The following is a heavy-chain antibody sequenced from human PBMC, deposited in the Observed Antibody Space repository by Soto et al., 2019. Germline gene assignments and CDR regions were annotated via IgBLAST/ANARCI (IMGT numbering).Heavy chain of an antibody. CDR1: GITFINHA. CDR2: VSEIGDVT. CDR3: VHGSYGTRGADS. J-gene: IGHJ4*02. D-gene: IGHD1-1*01. Sequence: EVHLLESGGGLVQPGGSLRLSCVASGITFINHAMTWVRQALGKGLEWVSSVSEIGDVTYYADSVKGRFTISRDNSKNTLYLQLTILKGGVTAVYYCVHGSYGTRGADSWGPGAMVTVSS. V-gene: IGHV3-23*01.